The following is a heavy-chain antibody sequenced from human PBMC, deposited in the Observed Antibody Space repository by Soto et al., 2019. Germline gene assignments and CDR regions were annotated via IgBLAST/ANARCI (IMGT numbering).Heavy chain of an antibody. J-gene: IGHJ3*01. D-gene: IGHD6-19*01. V-gene: IGHV3-7*01. CDR1: GFTFSTSW. CDR2: IKQDGSEN. Sequence: EVQLVESGGDLVQPGGSLRLSCVASGFTFSTSWMGWVRQAPGKGLEWVANIKQDGSENYYVDAVKGRFTISRDNAQNSLYQQMNSLRAEDTAVYYCAKSQWLAHDVFDVWGQGTMVTVSS. CDR3: AKSQWLAHDVFDV.